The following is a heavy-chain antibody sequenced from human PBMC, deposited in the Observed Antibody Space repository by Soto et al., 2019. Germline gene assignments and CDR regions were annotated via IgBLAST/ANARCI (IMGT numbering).Heavy chain of an antibody. CDR2: MSNDGGAQ. Sequence: GGSLRLSCAASGFTFSSYGMHWVRQAPGKGLEWVAIMSNDGGAQHYADSVQGRFTISRDNSKNTLYLQMSSLRPEDTAMYYCAKGRYTISWYSDYWGQGTLVTVSS. J-gene: IGHJ4*02. CDR1: GFTFSSYG. V-gene: IGHV3-30*18. CDR3: AKGRYTISWYSDY. D-gene: IGHD6-13*01.